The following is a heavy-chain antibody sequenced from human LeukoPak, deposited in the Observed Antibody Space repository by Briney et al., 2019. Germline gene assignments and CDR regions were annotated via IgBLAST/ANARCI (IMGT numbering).Heavy chain of an antibody. CDR1: GFTFSSYA. Sequence: GSLRLSCAASGFTFSSYAMSWVRQAPGKGLEWVSAISGSGGSTYYADSVKGRFTISRDNSKNTLYLQMNSLRAEDTAVYYCAKAARYSSGWYHYYGMDVWGQGITVTVSS. D-gene: IGHD6-19*01. J-gene: IGHJ6*02. V-gene: IGHV3-23*01. CDR3: AKAARYSSGWYHYYGMDV. CDR2: ISGSGGST.